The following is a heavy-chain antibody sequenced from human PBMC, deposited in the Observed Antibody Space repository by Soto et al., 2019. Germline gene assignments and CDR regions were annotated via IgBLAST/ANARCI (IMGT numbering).Heavy chain of an antibody. CDR2: IYYSGST. V-gene: IGHV4-59*08. CDR1: GGSISSYY. Sequence: SETLSLTCTVSGGSISSYYWSWIRQPPGKGLEWIGYIYYSGSTNYNPSLKSRVTISVDTSKNQFSLKLSSVTAVDTAVYYCARHGYCSSTSCYLASFDYWGQGTLVTVSS. CDR3: ARHGYCSSTSCYLASFDY. J-gene: IGHJ4*02. D-gene: IGHD2-2*03.